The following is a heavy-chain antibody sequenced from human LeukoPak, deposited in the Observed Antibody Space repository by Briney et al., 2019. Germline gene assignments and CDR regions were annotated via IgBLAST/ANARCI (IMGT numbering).Heavy chain of an antibody. CDR2: IWYDGSKK. CDR1: GFTFSSYA. Sequence: GGSLRLSCAASGFTFSSYAMSWVRQAPGKGLEWVAVIWYDGSKKYHADSVKGRFTISRDNSKNTLYLQMNSLRAEDTAVYYCARDLIGYSYDAYYFDFWGQGTLVTVSS. V-gene: IGHV3-33*08. J-gene: IGHJ4*02. CDR3: ARDLIGYSYDAYYFDF. D-gene: IGHD5-18*01.